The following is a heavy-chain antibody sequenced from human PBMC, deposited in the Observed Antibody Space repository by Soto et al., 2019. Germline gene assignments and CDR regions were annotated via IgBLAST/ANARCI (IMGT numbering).Heavy chain of an antibody. CDR3: ARAGDGYDNVPFRFDY. CDR2: IYYSGST. Sequence: SETLSLTCTVSGGSIISGGYYWSLIRQHPGKGLEWIGYIYYSGSTYYNPSLKSRVTISVDTSKNQFSLKLSSVTAADTAVYYCARAGDGYDNVPFRFDYWGQGTLVTVSS. J-gene: IGHJ4*02. CDR1: GGSIISGGYY. V-gene: IGHV4-31*03. D-gene: IGHD5-12*01.